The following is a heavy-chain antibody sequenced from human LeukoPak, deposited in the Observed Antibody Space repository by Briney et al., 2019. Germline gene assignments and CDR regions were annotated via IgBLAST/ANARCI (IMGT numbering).Heavy chain of an antibody. CDR1: GYTFTGYY. V-gene: IGHV1-2*02. J-gene: IGHJ4*02. CDR3: ARVRYYDSSGYPAFDY. D-gene: IGHD3-22*01. Sequence: GASVKVSFKASGYTFTGYYMHWMRQAPGQGLEWMGWINPNSGGTNYAQKFQGRVTMTRDTSISTAYMELSRLRSDDTAVYYCARVRYYDSSGYPAFDYWGQGTLVTVSS. CDR2: INPNSGGT.